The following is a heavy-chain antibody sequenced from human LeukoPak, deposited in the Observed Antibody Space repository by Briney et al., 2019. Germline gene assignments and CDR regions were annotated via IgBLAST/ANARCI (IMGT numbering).Heavy chain of an antibody. Sequence: GGSLRLSCAASGFTFSSYSMNWVRQAPGKELEWVSSISSSSSYIYYADSVKGRFTISRDNAKNSLYLQMNSLRAEDTAVYYCARDFTYCSSTSCYYFYYYHMDLWGKGTTVTVSS. CDR3: ARDFTYCSSTSCYYFYYYHMDL. D-gene: IGHD2-2*01. CDR1: GFTFSSYS. J-gene: IGHJ6*03. V-gene: IGHV3-21*01. CDR2: ISSSSSYI.